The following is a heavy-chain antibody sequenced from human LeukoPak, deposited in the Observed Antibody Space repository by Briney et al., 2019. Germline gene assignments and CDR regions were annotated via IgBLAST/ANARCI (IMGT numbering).Heavy chain of an antibody. J-gene: IGHJ4*02. CDR2: IKQDGSEK. V-gene: IGHV3-7*01. D-gene: IGHD5-18*01. CDR1: GFTFSSYW. Sequence: GGSLRLSCAASGFTFSSYWMSWVRQAPGKGLEWVANIKQDGSEKYYVDSVKGRFTISRDNAKNSLYPQMNSLRAEDTAVYYCAREVGYSYGYFDYWGQGTLVTVSS. CDR3: AREVGYSYGYFDY.